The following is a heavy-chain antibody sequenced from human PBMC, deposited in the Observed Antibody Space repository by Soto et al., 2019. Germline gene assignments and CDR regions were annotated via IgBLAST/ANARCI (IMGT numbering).Heavy chain of an antibody. CDR3: TALTEQYDYVWGRLPEEVP. CDR1: GFTFGDYA. Sequence: GGSLRLSCVGSGFTFGDYAMTWFRQAPGKGLKWVGCITSKTDGGTAEYAAAVKGRFTISRDDSKNTLYLQMNSLKTEDTAVYYCTALTEQYDYVWGRLPEEVPWGQGTLVTVSS. CDR2: ITSKTDGGTA. D-gene: IGHD3-16*01. V-gene: IGHV3-49*03. J-gene: IGHJ5*02.